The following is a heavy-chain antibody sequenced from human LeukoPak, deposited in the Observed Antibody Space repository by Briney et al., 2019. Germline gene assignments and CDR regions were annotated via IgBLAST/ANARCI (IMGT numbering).Heavy chain of an antibody. CDR3: ARARHEYYYYMDV. CDR1: GYNFTNYW. V-gene: IGHV5-51*01. CDR2: MYPGDSDT. Sequence: GESLKISCEGSGYNFTNYWIAWVRQMPGKGLEWMGIMYPGDSDTRYSPSFQGQVTISADKSISTAYLQWSSLKASDTAIYYCARARHEYYYYMDVWGKGTTVTVSS. J-gene: IGHJ6*03. D-gene: IGHD6-6*01.